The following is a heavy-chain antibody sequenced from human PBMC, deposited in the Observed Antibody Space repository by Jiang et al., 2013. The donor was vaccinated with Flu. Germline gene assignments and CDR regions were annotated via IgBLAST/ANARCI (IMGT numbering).Heavy chain of an antibody. Sequence: LLKPSETLSLTCAVYGGSFSGYYWSWIRQPPGKGLEWIGEINHSGSTNYNPSLKSRVTISVDTSKNQFSLKLSSVTAADTAVYYCARGRWQWLARTYYYYYGMDVWGQGTTVTVSS. CDR3: ARGRWQWLARTYYYYYGMDV. V-gene: IGHV4-34*01. J-gene: IGHJ6*02. D-gene: IGHD6-19*01. CDR1: GGSFSGYY. CDR2: INHSGST.